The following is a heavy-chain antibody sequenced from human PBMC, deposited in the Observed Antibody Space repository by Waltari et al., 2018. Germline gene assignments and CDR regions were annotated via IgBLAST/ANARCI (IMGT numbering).Heavy chain of an antibody. CDR2: IKQDGSEE. Sequence: EVNLVESGGGLVQPGGSLSLSCAASGSSISDFWMHWAGQAPGKGPEWVATIKQDGSEEYYVDSVKGRFTISRDNAKNSLYLQMNSLRLEDTAVYYCVRGAGWLLESWGQGTLATVSS. D-gene: IGHD2-21*01. V-gene: IGHV3-7*04. CDR1: GSSISDFW. J-gene: IGHJ4*02. CDR3: VRGAGWLLES.